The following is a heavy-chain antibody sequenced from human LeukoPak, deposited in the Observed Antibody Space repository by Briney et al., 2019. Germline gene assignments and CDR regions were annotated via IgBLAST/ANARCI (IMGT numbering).Heavy chain of an antibody. V-gene: IGHV1-18*01. CDR1: GYTFTSYD. CDR2: ISAYNGNT. D-gene: IGHD3-22*01. Sequence: RASVKVSCKASGYTFTSYDINWVRQAPGQGLEWMGWISAYNGNTNYAQKLQGRVTMTTDTSTSTAYMELRSLRSDDTAVYYCARTSGGHYYDSSGYYPPRYYFDYWGQGTLVTVSS. J-gene: IGHJ4*02. CDR3: ARTSGGHYYDSSGYYPPRYYFDY.